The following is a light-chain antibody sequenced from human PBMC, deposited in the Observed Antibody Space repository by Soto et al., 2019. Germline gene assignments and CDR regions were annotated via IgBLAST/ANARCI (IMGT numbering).Light chain of an antibody. CDR3: SSYTSSSTWV. CDR2: EVS. J-gene: IGLJ3*02. Sequence: QSALTQPASVSGSPGQSITISCTGTSSDVGGYNYVSWYQQHPGKAPKLMIYEVSNRPSGVSNRFSGSKSGNMASLTISGLQAEDEADYYCSSYTSSSTWVFGGGTKVTV. CDR1: SSDVGGYNY. V-gene: IGLV2-14*01.